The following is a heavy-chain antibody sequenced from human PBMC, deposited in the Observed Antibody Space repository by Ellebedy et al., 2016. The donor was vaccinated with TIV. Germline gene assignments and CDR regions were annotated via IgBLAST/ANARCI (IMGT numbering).Heavy chain of an antibody. CDR1: GFTFKNYA. V-gene: IGHV3-23*01. CDR3: AKDLGFHGDNSGSYYGAIDF. J-gene: IGHJ3*01. CDR2: ISGSGGSP. D-gene: IGHD1-26*01. Sequence: GGSLRLSCAVSGFTFKNYAMTWVRQAPGKGLEWVSSISGSGGSPYYVDSVRSRFTISRDNSENTLYLQMNSLRADDTALYYCAKDLGFHGDNSGSYYGAIDFWGRGTMVTVSS.